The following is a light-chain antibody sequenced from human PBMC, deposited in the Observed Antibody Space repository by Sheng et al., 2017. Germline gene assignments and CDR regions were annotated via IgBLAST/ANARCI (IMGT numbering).Light chain of an antibody. J-gene: IGKJ2*03. CDR1: QSVSSY. CDR3: QQRRNWPRS. V-gene: IGKV3-11*01. Sequence: EIVLTQSPATLSLSPGERATLSCRASQSVSSYLDWYQQKPGQAPRLLIYDASNRATGIPARFSGSGSGTDLTLTITSLEPEDFAVYYCQQRRNWPRSFGQGTKLE. CDR2: DAS.